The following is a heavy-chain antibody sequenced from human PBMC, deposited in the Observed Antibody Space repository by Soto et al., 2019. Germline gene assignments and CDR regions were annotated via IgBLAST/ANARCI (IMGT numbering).Heavy chain of an antibody. D-gene: IGHD3-10*01. J-gene: IGHJ3*01. CDR2: IKSKVDGGTT. CDR1: GLTFRNVW. Sequence: TGGSLRLSCAASGLTFRNVWMTWVRRAPGKGLEWVGRIKSKVDGGTTDYAASVNGRYTISRDDSKSTLYLQMNSLKTEDTAVYYCTTDRPFTGGGVITTWGQGTMVTVSS. CDR3: TTDRPFTGGGVITT. V-gene: IGHV3-15*01.